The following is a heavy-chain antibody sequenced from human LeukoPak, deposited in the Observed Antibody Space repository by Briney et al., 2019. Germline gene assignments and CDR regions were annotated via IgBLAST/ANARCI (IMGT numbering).Heavy chain of an antibody. V-gene: IGHV3-7*01. CDR3: AREDVVGSPPY. CDR2: IKQDGSEK. CDR1: GFTFSTYW. Sequence: GGSLRLSCAASGFTFSTYWMNWVRQAPGKGLEWVANIKQDGSEKYYVDSVKGRFTISRDNSKNTLYLQMNSLRAEDTAVYYCAREDVVGSPPYWGQGTLVTVSS. D-gene: IGHD2-21*01. J-gene: IGHJ4*02.